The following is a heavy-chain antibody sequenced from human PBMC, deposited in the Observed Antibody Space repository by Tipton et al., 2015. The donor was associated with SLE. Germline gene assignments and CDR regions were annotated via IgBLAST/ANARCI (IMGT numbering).Heavy chain of an antibody. CDR2: IYTSGTT. D-gene: IGHD1-14*01. CDR1: GASISASY. Sequence: TLSLTCTFSGASISASYWSWIRQPAGKGLEWIGRIYTSGTTNYSPSLKSRVTMSIDTSKNRFSLKLTSVTAADTAVYYCARHVGGRDHDWYFDLWGRGTLHTVSS. J-gene: IGHJ2*01. V-gene: IGHV4-4*07. CDR3: ARHVGGRDHDWYFDL.